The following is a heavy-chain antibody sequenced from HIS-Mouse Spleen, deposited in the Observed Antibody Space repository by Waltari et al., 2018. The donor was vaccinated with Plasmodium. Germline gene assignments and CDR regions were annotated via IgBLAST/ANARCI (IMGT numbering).Heavy chain of an antibody. Sequence: QVQLVQSGAEVKKPGASVKVSCKASGYTFTGYYMHWVRQAPGQGLEWMGWINPNSGGTNYAQKFQGRVPMTRDTSISTAYMELSRLRSDDTAVYYCARVLGYKAAAGTFVEYFQHWGQGTLVTVSS. CDR3: ARVLGYKAAAGTFVEYFQH. CDR2: INPNSGGT. D-gene: IGHD6-13*01. CDR1: GYTFTGYY. J-gene: IGHJ1*01. V-gene: IGHV1-2*02.